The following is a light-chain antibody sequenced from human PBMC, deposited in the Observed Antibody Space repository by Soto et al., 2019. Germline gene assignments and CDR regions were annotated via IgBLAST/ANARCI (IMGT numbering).Light chain of an antibody. Sequence: DILMTQSLSTLSASVGDRVNITCRASQSISSWLAWYQQKPGKAPKLLIYKASSLESGVPSRFSGSGSGKEFTLTISSLQPDDFAXYYCQQYNTYSTFGQGTKVDIK. J-gene: IGKJ1*01. CDR2: KAS. V-gene: IGKV1-5*03. CDR1: QSISSW. CDR3: QQYNTYST.